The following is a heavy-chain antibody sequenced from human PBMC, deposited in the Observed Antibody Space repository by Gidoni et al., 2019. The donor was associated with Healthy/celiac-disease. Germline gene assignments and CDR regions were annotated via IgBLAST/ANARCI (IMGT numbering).Heavy chain of an antibody. D-gene: IGHD6-6*01. J-gene: IGHJ5*02. CDR2: MWGSGGST. V-gene: IGHV3-23*01. CDR1: GFTFSSYA. Sequence: EVQLLESGVGLVQPGGSLRLSCAASGFTFSSYAMSWVRPAPGNGLEWVSAMWGSGGSTSYAESVKGRFTISRDNSKNTLYLQMNSLRAEDTAVYDCAKDRRYSSSERFDPWGQGTLVTVSS. CDR3: AKDRRYSSSERFDP.